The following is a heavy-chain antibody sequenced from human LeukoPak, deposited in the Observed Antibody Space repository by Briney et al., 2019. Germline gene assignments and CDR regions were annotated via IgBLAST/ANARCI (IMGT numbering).Heavy chain of an antibody. Sequence: SETLSLTCVVSGYSISSDYDWGWIRQPPGKGLEWIGSIYHSGSTYYNPSLKSRVTISVDTSKNQFSLKLSSVTAADMAVYYCARCANNYFWDYWGQGTLVTVSS. V-gene: IGHV4-38-2*01. CDR1: GYSISSDYD. D-gene: IGHD3-3*01. CDR3: ARCANNYFWDY. CDR2: IYHSGST. J-gene: IGHJ4*02.